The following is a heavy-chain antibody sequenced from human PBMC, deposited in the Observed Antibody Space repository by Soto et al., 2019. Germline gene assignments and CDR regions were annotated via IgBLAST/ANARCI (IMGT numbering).Heavy chain of an antibody. CDR1: GYTFISSY. V-gene: IGHV1-46*03. CDR2: INPSGSTT. CDR3: ATERGTRYNWNLRFDY. Sequence: QVQLVQSGAEVKKPGASMKVSCEASGYTFISSYIHWVRQAPGQGLEWMGIINPSGSTTNYAQKFQGRVTMTRXTXTXXVYMELRSLRSEDTAMYYCATERGTRYNWNLRFDYWGQGTLVTVSS. J-gene: IGHJ4*02. D-gene: IGHD1-1*01.